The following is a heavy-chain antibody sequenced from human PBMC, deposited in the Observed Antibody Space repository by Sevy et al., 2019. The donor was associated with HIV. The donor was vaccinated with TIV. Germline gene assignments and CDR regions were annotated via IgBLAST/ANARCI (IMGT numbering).Heavy chain of an antibody. Sequence: GGFLRLSCAASGFTFNTHVMNWVRQAPGKGLEWVSSISGFGNTYYADSVRGRFTISRDNAKNTLYLQMNSLRADDTAVYYCATVMNPALESMMEVPVSSLKGFDVWGQGTQVTVSS. CDR3: ATVMNPALESMMEVPVSSLKGFDV. CDR2: ISGFGNT. CDR1: GFTFNTHV. J-gene: IGHJ3*01. V-gene: IGHV3-23*01. D-gene: IGHD3-22*01.